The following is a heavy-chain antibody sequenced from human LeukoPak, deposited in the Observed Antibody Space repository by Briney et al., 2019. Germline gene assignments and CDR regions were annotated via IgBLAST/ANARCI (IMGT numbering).Heavy chain of an antibody. V-gene: IGHV3-21*01. J-gene: IGHJ3*02. CDR3: ARLRAFDI. Sequence: AGGSLRLSCAASGFTFSSYSMNWVRQAPGKGLEWVSSISSRSTSIFYADSVKGRFTISRDNAKNSLYLQMNSLRAEDTAVYYCARLRAFDIWGQGTMVTVSS. CDR2: ISSRSTSI. CDR1: GFTFSSYS. D-gene: IGHD2-21*02.